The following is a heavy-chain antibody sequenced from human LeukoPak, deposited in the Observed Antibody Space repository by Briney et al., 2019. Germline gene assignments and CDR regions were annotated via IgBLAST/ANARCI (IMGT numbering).Heavy chain of an antibody. CDR3: AREGQWLVRNWFDP. CDR1: GGSFSGYY. J-gene: IGHJ5*02. Sequence: SETLSLTCAVYGGSFSGYYWSWIRQPPGKGLEWIGEINHSGSTNYNPSLKSRVTISVDTSKNQFSLKLSSVTAADTAVYFCAREGQWLVRNWFDPWGQGILVTVSS. D-gene: IGHD6-19*01. V-gene: IGHV4-34*01. CDR2: INHSGST.